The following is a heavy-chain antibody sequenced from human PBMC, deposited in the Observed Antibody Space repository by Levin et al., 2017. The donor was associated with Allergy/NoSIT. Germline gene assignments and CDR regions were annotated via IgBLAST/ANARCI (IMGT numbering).Heavy chain of an antibody. D-gene: IGHD5-12*01. V-gene: IGHV4-59*01. CDR2: MSFSGST. CDR1: GDSISSFF. CDR3: ARATRSSLIYYFDY. Sequence: RTSETLSLTCTVSGDSISSFFWSWIRQPPGKGLEWIGYMSFSGSTNFNPSLKSRVTISVDTSKNQFSLRLSSVTAADTAVYYCARATRSSLIYYFDYWGPGTLVTVSS. J-gene: IGHJ4*02.